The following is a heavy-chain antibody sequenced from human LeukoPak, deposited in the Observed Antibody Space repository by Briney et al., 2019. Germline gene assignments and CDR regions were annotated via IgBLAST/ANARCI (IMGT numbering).Heavy chain of an antibody. J-gene: IGHJ4*02. V-gene: IGHV3-48*03. CDR1: GFTFSSYE. CDR2: ISSSGSTI. Sequence: PGGSLRLSCAASGFTFSSYEMNWVRQAPGKGLEWVSYISSSGSTIYYADSVKGRFTISKDNAKNSLYLQMNSLRAEDTAVYYCARANGEYDYWGQGTLVTVSS. D-gene: IGHD4-17*01. CDR3: ARANGEYDY.